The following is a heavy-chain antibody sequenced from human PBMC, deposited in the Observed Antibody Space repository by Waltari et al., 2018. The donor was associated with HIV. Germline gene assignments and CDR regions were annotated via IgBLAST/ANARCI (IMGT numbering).Heavy chain of an antibody. CDR1: GGSISDSF. CDR3: ARVKAYYYDNSGFYFFDY. V-gene: IGHV4-59*01. Sequence: QVQLQESGPGLVKPSETLSLTCSVSGGSISDSFWSWIRLPPGKGLEWVGHVRSTGNARYNPSLQSRVAISVDTSKSQFSLRLTSVTAADTAVYFCARVKAYYYDNSGFYFFDYWGQGTLVTVSS. CDR2: VRSTGNA. J-gene: IGHJ4*02. D-gene: IGHD3-22*01.